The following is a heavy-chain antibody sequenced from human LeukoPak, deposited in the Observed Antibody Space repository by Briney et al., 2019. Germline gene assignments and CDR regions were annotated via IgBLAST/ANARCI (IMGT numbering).Heavy chain of an antibody. CDR2: INPNSGGT. V-gene: IGHV1-2*02. CDR1: GYTFTGYY. J-gene: IGHJ5*02. CDR3: ARERSTVTNNWFDP. D-gene: IGHD4-17*01. Sequence: GASVKVSCKASGYTFTGYYMHWVRQAPGQGLEWMGWINPNSGGTNYAQKFQGRVTMTRDTSISTAYMELSRLRSDDTAGYYCARERSTVTNNWFDPWGQGTLVSVSS.